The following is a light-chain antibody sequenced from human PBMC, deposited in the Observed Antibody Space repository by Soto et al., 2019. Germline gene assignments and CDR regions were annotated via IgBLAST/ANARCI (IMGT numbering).Light chain of an antibody. CDR3: QQYNNWPPIT. CDR2: GAS. CDR1: QSVSSK. J-gene: IGKJ5*01. Sequence: VLTQSPATLSLSPGERAPLSCRASQSVSSKLAWYQQKPGQAPRLLIYGASTRATGIPARFSGSGSGTEFTLTISSLQSEDFAVYYCQQYNNWPPITFGQGTRLEIK. V-gene: IGKV3-15*01.